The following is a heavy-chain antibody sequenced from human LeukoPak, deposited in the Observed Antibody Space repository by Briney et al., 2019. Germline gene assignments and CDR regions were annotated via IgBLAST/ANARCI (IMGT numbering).Heavy chain of an antibody. J-gene: IGHJ4*02. V-gene: IGHV1-46*01. Sequence: ASVKVSCKASGYTFTSYYMHWVRQAPGQGLEWVGIINPSGGSTSYAQKFQGRVTMTRDTSTSTVYMELSSLRSEDTAVYYCARDPYYDSSGYYPPYYFDYWGQGTLVTVSS. CDR3: ARDPYYDSSGYYPPYYFDY. D-gene: IGHD3-22*01. CDR2: INPSGGST. CDR1: GYTFTSYY.